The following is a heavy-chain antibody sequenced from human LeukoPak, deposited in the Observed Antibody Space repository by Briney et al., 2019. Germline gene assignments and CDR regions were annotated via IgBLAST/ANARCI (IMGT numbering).Heavy chain of an antibody. Sequence: GGYLRLSCAASGFTFSDYYMSWIRQAPGKGLEWVSHISSSSQTNYADSVKGRFTISRDNAKNSLYLQMHSLRAEDTAVYYCARDGTATNYFYYGMDVWGKGITVTVSS. CDR3: ARDGTATNYFYYGMDV. J-gene: IGHJ6*04. CDR2: ISSSSQT. CDR1: GFTFSDYY. D-gene: IGHD4-17*01. V-gene: IGHV3-11*06.